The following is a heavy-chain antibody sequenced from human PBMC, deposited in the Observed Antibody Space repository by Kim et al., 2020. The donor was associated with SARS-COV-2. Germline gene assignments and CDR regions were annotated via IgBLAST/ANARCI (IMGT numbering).Heavy chain of an antibody. J-gene: IGHJ3*02. CDR1: GFSFSNYP. Sequence: GGSLRLSCAASGFSFSNYPMHWVRQAPGKGLEYVSAITNSGGSTYYANSVKGRFTISRDNSKNTLYLQMGSLRAEDMAVYYCARGRAFDIWGQGTMVTVS. V-gene: IGHV3-64*01. CDR3: ARGRAFDI. CDR2: ITNSGGST.